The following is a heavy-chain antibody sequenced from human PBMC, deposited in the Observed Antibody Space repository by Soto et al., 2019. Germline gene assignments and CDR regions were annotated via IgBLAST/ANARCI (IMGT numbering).Heavy chain of an antibody. Sequence: SETLSLTCAVSGDSISSGGYSWSWIQRPPGKGLEWIGYIYHSGSASYNPSLKSRVTISVDTSKNQFSLKLSSVTAADTAVYYCARVQSGRFGELFHYFDYWGQGTLVTVSS. V-gene: IGHV4-30-2*01. CDR3: ARVQSGRFGELFHYFDY. CDR1: GDSISSGGYS. D-gene: IGHD3-10*01. CDR2: IYHSGSA. J-gene: IGHJ4*02.